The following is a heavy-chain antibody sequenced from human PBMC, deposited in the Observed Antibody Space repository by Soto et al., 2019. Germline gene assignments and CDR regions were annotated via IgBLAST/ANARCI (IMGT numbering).Heavy chain of an antibody. D-gene: IGHD2-8*01. CDR3: ASVYCTNGVCYKGDFDY. J-gene: IGHJ4*02. Sequence: SETLSLTCTVYGGSFSGYYWSWIRQPPGKGLEWIGEINHSGSTDYNPSLKSRVTISVDTSKNQFSLKLSSVTAADTAVYYCASVYCTNGVCYKGDFDYWGQGTLVTVSS. V-gene: IGHV4-34*01. CDR1: GGSFSGYY. CDR2: INHSGST.